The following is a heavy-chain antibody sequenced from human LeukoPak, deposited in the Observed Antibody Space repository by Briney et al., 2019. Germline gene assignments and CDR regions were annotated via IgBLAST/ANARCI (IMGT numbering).Heavy chain of an antibody. Sequence: GGSLRLSCAASGFTFNSYGMHWLRQAPGKGLEWVADISKDGSNKYYADYVKGRFTISRDNSKNTLYLPMNSLRAEDTAVYYCAKDLNRIFVVDEKAYYGMDVWGQGTTVTVSS. D-gene: IGHD3-3*02. CDR2: ISKDGSNK. V-gene: IGHV3-30*18. CDR3: AKDLNRIFVVDEKAYYGMDV. J-gene: IGHJ6*02. CDR1: GFTFNSYG.